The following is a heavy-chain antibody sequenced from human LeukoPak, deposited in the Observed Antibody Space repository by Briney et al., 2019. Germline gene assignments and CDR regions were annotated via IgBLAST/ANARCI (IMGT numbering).Heavy chain of an antibody. D-gene: IGHD3-22*01. J-gene: IGHJ4*02. CDR1: GYIFTNYW. CDR2: IYPGDSDT. V-gene: IGHV5-51*01. CDR3: ARHAFDYYDSSGYPFPSFDY. Sequence: GESLKISCKASGYIFTNYWIGWVRQMPGKGLEWMGIIYPGDSDTRYSPSFQGQVTISADKSISTAYLQWSSLKASDTAMYYCARHAFDYYDSSGYPFPSFDYWGQGTLVTVSS.